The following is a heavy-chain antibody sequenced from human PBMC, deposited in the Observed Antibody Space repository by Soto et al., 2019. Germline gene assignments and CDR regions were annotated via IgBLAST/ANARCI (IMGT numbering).Heavy chain of an antibody. Sequence: ASVKVSCKASGYTFTSYAMHWVRQAPGQRLEWMGWINAGNGNTKYSQKFQGRVTITRDTSASTAYMELSSLRSEDTAVYYCARDLLDFCSGYSDWFDPRGKGTLVTVSS. J-gene: IGHJ5*02. D-gene: IGHD3-3*01. CDR1: GYTFTSYA. CDR2: INAGNGNT. V-gene: IGHV1-3*01. CDR3: ARDLLDFCSGYSDWFDP.